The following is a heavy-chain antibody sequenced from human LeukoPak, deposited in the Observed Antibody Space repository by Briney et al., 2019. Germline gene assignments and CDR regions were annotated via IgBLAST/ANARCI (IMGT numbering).Heavy chain of an antibody. CDR3: AIYNPYYYYMDV. V-gene: IGHV4-34*01. J-gene: IGHJ6*03. CDR2: INHSGST. Sequence: TSETLSLTCAVYGGSFSGYYWSWTRQPPGKGLECIGEINHSGSTNYNPSLKSRVTISVDTSKNQFSLKVTSMTAADTAVYYCAIYNPYYYYMDVWGKGTTVTISS. CDR1: GGSFSGYY. D-gene: IGHD5-24*01.